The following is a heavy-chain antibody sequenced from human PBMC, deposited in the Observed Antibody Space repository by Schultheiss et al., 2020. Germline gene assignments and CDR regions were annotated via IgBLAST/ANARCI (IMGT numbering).Heavy chain of an antibody. J-gene: IGHJ3*02. D-gene: IGHD3-10*01. V-gene: IGHV4-39*01. Sequence: SETLSLTCTVSGGSISSSSYYWSWIRQPAGKGLECIGSIYYSGSTYYNPSLKSRVTISVDTSKNQFSLKLSSVTAADTAVYYCACSGTSTLGAFDIWGQGTRITGSS. CDR3: ACSGTSTLGAFDI. CDR1: GGSISSSSYY. CDR2: IYYSGST.